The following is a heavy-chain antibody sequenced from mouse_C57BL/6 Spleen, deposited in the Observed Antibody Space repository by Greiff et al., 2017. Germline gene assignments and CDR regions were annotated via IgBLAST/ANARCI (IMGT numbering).Heavy chain of an antibody. Sequence: EVKLMESGPGLVKPSQSLSLTCSVTGYSITSGYYWNWIRQFPGNKLEWMGYISYDGSNNYNPSLKNRISITRDTSKNQFFLKLNSVTTEDTATYYCARESNYWFAYWGQGTLVTVSA. CDR2: ISYDGSN. CDR3: ARESNYWFAY. CDR1: GYSITSGYY. D-gene: IGHD2-5*01. J-gene: IGHJ3*01. V-gene: IGHV3-6*01.